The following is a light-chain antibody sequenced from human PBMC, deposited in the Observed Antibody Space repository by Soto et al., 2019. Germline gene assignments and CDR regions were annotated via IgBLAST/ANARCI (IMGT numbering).Light chain of an antibody. CDR2: GAS. CDR1: QSVRSH. Sequence: EIVMTQSPATLSVSPGERANLSCRASQSVRSHLAWYQQKPGQAPRLLIYGASTRATGIPARFSGSGSVTAFTQSSSRLQSEDLAVDYCQHYNTWPRTFGQGTKV. J-gene: IGKJ1*01. V-gene: IGKV3-15*01. CDR3: QHYNTWPRT.